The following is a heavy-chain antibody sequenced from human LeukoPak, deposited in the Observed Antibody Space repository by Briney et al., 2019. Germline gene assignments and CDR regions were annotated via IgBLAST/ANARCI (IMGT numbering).Heavy chain of an antibody. CDR1: GGSISSSSYY. D-gene: IGHD1-26*01. CDR2: IYYSGST. J-gene: IGHJ6*02. V-gene: IGHV4-61*05. Sequence: SETLSLTCTVSGGSISSSSYYWGWIRQPPGKGPEWLGFIYYSGSTNYNPSLKSRVTISVDTSKNQFSLKLSSVTAADTAVYYCARGPWEAMDVWGQGTTVTVSS. CDR3: ARGPWEAMDV.